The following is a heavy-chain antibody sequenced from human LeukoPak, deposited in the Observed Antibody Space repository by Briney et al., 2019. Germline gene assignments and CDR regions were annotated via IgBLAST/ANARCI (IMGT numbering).Heavy chain of an antibody. CDR1: GFTFSSYW. CDR2: INSDGSST. V-gene: IGHV3-74*01. CDR3: ARDLGYSYAKGAYLDY. Sequence: GGSLRLSCAASGFTFSSYWMHWVRQAPGKGLVWVSRINSDGSSTSYADSVKGRFTISRDNAKNTLYLQMNSLRTEDTAVYYCARDLGYSYAKGAYLDYWGQGTLVTVSS. D-gene: IGHD3-22*01. J-gene: IGHJ4*02.